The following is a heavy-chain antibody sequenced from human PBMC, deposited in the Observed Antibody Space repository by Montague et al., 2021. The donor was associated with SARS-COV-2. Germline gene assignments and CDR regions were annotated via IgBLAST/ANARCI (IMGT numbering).Heavy chain of an antibody. CDR3: ASGEFFYYGSGNYYRSALDD. CDR1: GASFSGYY. V-gene: IGHV4-34*12. CDR2: VIHSGTT. D-gene: IGHD3-10*01. J-gene: IGHJ6*02. Sequence: SETLSLTCHVYGASFSGYYWSWVRQSPGKGLEWIGEVIHSGTTXXXPSXXXRVPISIDSSNDRFSLRLTSLTAADTGVYYCASGEFFYYGSGNYYRSALDDWGQGTTVTVSS.